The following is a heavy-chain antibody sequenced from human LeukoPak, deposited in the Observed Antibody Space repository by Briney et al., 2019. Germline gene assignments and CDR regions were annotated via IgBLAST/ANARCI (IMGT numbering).Heavy chain of an antibody. CDR1: GDSISNYH. V-gene: IGHV4-59*01. J-gene: IGHJ4*02. Sequence: SETLSLTCTVSGDSISNYHWSWIRQPPGKSLEWIGYIHYSGTTNYNPSLRSRVTISVDMSRNQFSLKLNSVTAADTAVYYCARDRSADRGFDYWGQGTLVNVSS. CDR3: ARDRSADRGFDY. CDR2: IHYSGTT.